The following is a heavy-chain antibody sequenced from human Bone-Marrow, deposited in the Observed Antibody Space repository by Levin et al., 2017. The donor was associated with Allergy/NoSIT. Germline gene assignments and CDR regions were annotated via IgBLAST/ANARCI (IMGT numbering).Heavy chain of an antibody. CDR3: AKDLIYQQWLVRGWFDP. J-gene: IGHJ5*02. Sequence: GGSLRLSCAASGFTFSSYAMSWVRQAPGKGLEWVSAISGSGGSTYYADSVKGRFTISRDNSKNTLYLQMNSLRAEDTAVYYCAKDLIYQQWLVRGWFDPWGQGTLVTVSS. V-gene: IGHV3-23*01. CDR1: GFTFSSYA. D-gene: IGHD6-19*01. CDR2: ISGSGGST.